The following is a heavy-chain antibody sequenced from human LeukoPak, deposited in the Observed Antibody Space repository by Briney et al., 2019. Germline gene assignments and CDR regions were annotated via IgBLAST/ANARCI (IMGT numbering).Heavy chain of an antibody. J-gene: IGHJ4*02. D-gene: IGHD1-26*01. V-gene: IGHV1-69*05. CDR1: GGTFSSYA. CDR3: AREQTPWELLGSPFDY. Sequence: GASVKVSCKASGGTFSSYAISWVRQAPGQGLEWTGGIIPIFGTANYAQKFQGRVTITTDESTSTAYMELSSLRSEDTAVYYCAREQTPWELLGSPFDYWGQGTLVTVSS. CDR2: IIPIFGTA.